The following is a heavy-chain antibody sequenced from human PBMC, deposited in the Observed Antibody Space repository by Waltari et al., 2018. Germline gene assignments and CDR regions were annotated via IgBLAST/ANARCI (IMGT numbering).Heavy chain of an antibody. D-gene: IGHD6-13*01. V-gene: IGHV3-NL1*01. CDR2: INSGGSST. CDR3: AKGGSGSWNDYFDY. CDR1: GFTFSSYA. J-gene: IGHJ4*02. Sequence: VQLVETGGGLVQPGGSLRLSCAASGFTFSSYAMQWVRQAPGKGLEWISAINSGGSSTYYADSVKGRFTISRDNSKNTLSLQMNSLRAEDTAVYYCAKGGSGSWNDYFDYWGQGVLVTVSS.